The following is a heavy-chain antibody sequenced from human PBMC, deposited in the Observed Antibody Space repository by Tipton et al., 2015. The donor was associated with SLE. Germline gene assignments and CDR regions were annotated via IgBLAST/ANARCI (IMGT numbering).Heavy chain of an antibody. J-gene: IGHJ4*02. CDR1: GFTVSSDY. D-gene: IGHD6-13*01. CDR2: IYSGGST. V-gene: IGHV3-66*01. CDR3: ARGWAAAGVAYFDY. Sequence: SLRLSCAASGFTVSSDYMSWVRQAPGEGLEWVSVIYSGGSTYYADSVKGRFTISRDNSKNTLYLQMNSLRAEDTAVYYCARGWAAAGVAYFDYWGQGTLVTVSS.